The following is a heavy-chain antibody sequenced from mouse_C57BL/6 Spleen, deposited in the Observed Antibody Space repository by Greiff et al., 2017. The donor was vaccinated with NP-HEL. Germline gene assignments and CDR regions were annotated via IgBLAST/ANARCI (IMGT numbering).Heavy chain of an antibody. Sequence: EVQLVESGGGLVKPGGSLKLSCAASGFTFSDYGMHWVRQAPEKGLEWVAYISSGSSTIYYADTVKGRFTISRDNAKNTLFLQMTSLRSEDTAMYYCARRDGSTWFAYWGQGTLVTVSA. J-gene: IGHJ3*01. CDR3: ARRDGSTWFAY. CDR2: ISSGSSTI. V-gene: IGHV5-17*01. CDR1: GFTFSDYG. D-gene: IGHD1-1*01.